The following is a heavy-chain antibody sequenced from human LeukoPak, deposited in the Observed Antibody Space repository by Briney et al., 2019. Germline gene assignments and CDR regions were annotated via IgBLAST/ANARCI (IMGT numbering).Heavy chain of an antibody. CDR1: GYTFTSYY. CDR2: INPSGGST. D-gene: IGHD4/OR15-4a*01. V-gene: IGHV1-46*01. CDR3: ARRSPYGGYFDY. Sequence: ASVKVSCKASGYTFTSYYMHWVRQAPGQGLEWMGIINPSGGSTSYAQKFQGRVTMTRDMSTSTVCMELSSLRSEDTAVYYCARRSPYGGYFDYWGQGTLVTVSS. J-gene: IGHJ4*02.